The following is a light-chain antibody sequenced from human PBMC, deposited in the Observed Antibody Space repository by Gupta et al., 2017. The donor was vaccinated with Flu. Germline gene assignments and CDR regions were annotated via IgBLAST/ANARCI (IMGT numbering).Light chain of an antibody. CDR2: LGS. CDR3: MQAAQTPRT. Sequence: DIVMTQSPLSLPVTPGEPASISCRSSQSLLHSNGYNYLDWYLQKPGQSPQLLIHLGSSRASGVPDRFSGSGSGTDFTLKISRVEAEDVGVYYCMQAAQTPRTFGQGTKVGIK. V-gene: IGKV2-28*01. CDR1: QSLLHSNGYNY. J-gene: IGKJ1*01.